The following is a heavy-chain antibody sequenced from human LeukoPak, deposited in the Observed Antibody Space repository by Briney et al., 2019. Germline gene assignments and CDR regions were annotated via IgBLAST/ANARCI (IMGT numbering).Heavy chain of an antibody. V-gene: IGHV3-21*01. Sequence: NPGGSLRLSWAASGFTFSSYSMNWVRQAPGKGLEWVSSISSSSSYIYYADSVKGRFTISRDNAKNSLYLQMNSLRAEDTAVYYCARDDLSLGSYEPLDYWGQGTLVTVSS. D-gene: IGHD3-10*01. CDR1: GFTFSSYS. CDR2: ISSSSSYI. CDR3: ARDDLSLGSYEPLDY. J-gene: IGHJ4*02.